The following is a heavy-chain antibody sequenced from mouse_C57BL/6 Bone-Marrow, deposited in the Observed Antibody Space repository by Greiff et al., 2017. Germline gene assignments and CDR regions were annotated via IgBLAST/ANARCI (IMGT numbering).Heavy chain of an antibody. CDR1: GYAFSSSW. CDR3: ARGVYYYGSSPDY. CDR2: IYPGDGDT. V-gene: IGHV1-82*01. Sequence: QVQLQQSGPELVKPGASVKISCKASGYAFSSSWMNWVKQRPGKGLEWIGRIYPGDGDTNYNGKFQGKATLTADKSSSTAYMQLSSLTSEDSAVYFCARGVYYYGSSPDYWCQGTTLTVSS. J-gene: IGHJ2*01. D-gene: IGHD1-1*01.